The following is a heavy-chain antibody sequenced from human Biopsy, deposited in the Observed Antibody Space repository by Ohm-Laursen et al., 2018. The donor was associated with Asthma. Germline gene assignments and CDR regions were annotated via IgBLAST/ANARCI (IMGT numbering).Heavy chain of an antibody. D-gene: IGHD4-17*01. Sequence: ASVKVSCKISGYSLTDLSMHWVRQAPGQGLEWMGGHDHEEGGAVNARRFQGRVTMTEDTSTDTAYMELGSLSSDDTAAYYCASDFPKDYVRYNFQFWGQGTLVTVSS. CDR3: ASDFPKDYVRYNFQF. V-gene: IGHV1-24*01. CDR1: GYSLTDLS. J-gene: IGHJ4*02. CDR2: HDHEEGGA.